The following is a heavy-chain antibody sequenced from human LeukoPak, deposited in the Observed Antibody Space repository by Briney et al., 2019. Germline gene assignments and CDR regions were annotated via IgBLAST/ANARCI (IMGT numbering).Heavy chain of an antibody. D-gene: IGHD6-13*01. Sequence: SDTLSLTCTVSGGSISSGGYYWSWIRQHPGKGLEWIGYIYYSGSTYYNPSLKSRVTISVDTSKNQFSLKLSSVTAADTAVYYCARVSRQQLFLYFDYWGQGTLVTVSS. V-gene: IGHV4-31*03. CDR2: IYYSGST. J-gene: IGHJ4*02. CDR3: ARVSRQQLFLYFDY. CDR1: GGSISSGGYY.